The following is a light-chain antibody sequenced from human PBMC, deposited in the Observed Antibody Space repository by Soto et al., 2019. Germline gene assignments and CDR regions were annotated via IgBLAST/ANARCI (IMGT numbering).Light chain of an antibody. CDR3: QSYDSSLSGPVV. Sequence: QSVLTQPPSVSGAPGQRVTISCTGSSSNIGAGYDVHWYQQLPGTAPKLLIYGNSNRPSGVPDRFSGSKSGTSASLAITGLQAEDEAYYYCQSYDSSLSGPVVFGGGTKVTVL. CDR1: SSNIGAGYD. V-gene: IGLV1-40*01. CDR2: GNS. J-gene: IGLJ2*01.